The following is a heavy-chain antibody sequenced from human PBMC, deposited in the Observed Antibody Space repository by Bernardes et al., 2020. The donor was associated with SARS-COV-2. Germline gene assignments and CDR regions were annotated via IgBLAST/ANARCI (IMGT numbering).Heavy chain of an antibody. CDR3: AKDIPYYDILTGYGPRGGMDV. J-gene: IGHJ6*02. CDR2: ISGNSGSR. Sequence: GGSLRPSCAASGFTSGEYARHWARQAPGKGLEWVSGISGNSGSRGHADSVKGRFTIPRDNAKNSLYLQLNSLRAEDTALYYCAKDIPYYDILTGYGPRGGMDVWAQGPTVTVSS. V-gene: IGHV3-9*02. D-gene: IGHD3-9*01. CDR1: GFTSGEYA.